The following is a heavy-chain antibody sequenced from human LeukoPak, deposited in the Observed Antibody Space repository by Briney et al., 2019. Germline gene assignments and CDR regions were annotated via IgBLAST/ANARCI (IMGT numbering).Heavy chain of an antibody. CDR1: GFTFSSYA. J-gene: IGHJ4*02. Sequence: PGGSLRLSCAASGFTFSSYAMSWVRQAPGKGLEWVAVISYDGSNKYYADSVKGRFTISRDNSKNTLYLQMNSLRAEDTAVYYCAKDLTVTNSYFDYWGQGTLVTVSS. CDR3: AKDLTVTNSYFDY. V-gene: IGHV3-30*18. D-gene: IGHD4-17*01. CDR2: ISYDGSNK.